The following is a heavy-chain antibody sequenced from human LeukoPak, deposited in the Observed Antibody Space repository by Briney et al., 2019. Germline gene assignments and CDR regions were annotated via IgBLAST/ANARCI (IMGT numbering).Heavy chain of an antibody. V-gene: IGHV4-59*01. Sequence: SETLSLTCTVSGGSISSYYWSWIRQPPGKGLEWIGYIYYSGSTNYNPSLKSRVTISVDTSKNQFSLKLSSVTAADTAVYYCARDGRDGDSSSWYGGYYYGMDVWGQGTTVTVSS. CDR3: ARDGRDGDSSSWYGGYYYGMDV. J-gene: IGHJ6*02. D-gene: IGHD6-13*01. CDR1: GGSISSYY. CDR2: IYYSGST.